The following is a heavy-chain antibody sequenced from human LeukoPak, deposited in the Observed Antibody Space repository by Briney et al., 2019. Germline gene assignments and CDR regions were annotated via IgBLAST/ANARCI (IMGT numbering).Heavy chain of an antibody. J-gene: IGHJ3*02. Sequence: NPSETLSLTCTVSGGSINYYYWSWVRQPPGKGLEWIGYIHYSGSTNCDPSLKSRVTMSVDTSKSQFSLRLSSVTAADTAVYYCARPMVRGVIDALDIWGQGTMVTISS. CDR2: IHYSGST. CDR3: ARPMVRGVIDALDI. CDR1: GGSINYYY. D-gene: IGHD3-10*01. V-gene: IGHV4-59*08.